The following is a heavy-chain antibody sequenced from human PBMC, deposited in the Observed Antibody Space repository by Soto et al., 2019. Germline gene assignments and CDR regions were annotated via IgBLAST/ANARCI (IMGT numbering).Heavy chain of an antibody. J-gene: IGHJ4*02. D-gene: IGHD6-19*01. CDR2: IYYSTNT. CDR1: GDSISSGTYY. V-gene: IGHV4-39*01. CDR3: AGRMSVAGEYYFDY. Sequence: SETVSLTCTVSGDSISSGTYYWGWIRQPPGKGLEWIGTIYYSTNTYYNPSLKSRVTISVDTSKNQLSLKLSSVSASDTAVYYCAGRMSVAGEYYFDYWGQGALVTVSS.